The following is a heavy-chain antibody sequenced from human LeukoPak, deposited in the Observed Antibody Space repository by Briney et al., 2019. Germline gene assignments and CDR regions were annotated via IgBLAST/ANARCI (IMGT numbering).Heavy chain of an antibody. D-gene: IGHD6-19*01. CDR2: MNQDGTEK. Sequence: PGRSLRLSCAASGFTFSSYGMHWVRQAPGKGLEWVANMNQDGTEKYYVDSVKGRFTISRDNAKNSLYLQMNSLRAEDTAVYYCARVGAVAGTESDYWGQGTLVTVSS. J-gene: IGHJ4*02. CDR1: GFTFSSYG. CDR3: ARVGAVAGTESDY. V-gene: IGHV3-7*03.